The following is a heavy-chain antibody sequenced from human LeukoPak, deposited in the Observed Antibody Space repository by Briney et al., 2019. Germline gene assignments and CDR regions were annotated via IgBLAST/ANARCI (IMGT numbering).Heavy chain of an antibody. J-gene: IGHJ5*02. D-gene: IGHD6-19*01. CDR3: ARTRSSGWYGNWFDP. Sequence: GGSLRLSCAASGFTVSSNYMSWVRQAPEKGLEWVSVIYSGGSTYYADSVKGRFTISRDNSKNTLYLQMNSLRAEDTAVYYCARTRSSGWYGNWFDPWGQGTLVTVSS. V-gene: IGHV3-53*01. CDR2: IYSGGST. CDR1: GFTVSSNY.